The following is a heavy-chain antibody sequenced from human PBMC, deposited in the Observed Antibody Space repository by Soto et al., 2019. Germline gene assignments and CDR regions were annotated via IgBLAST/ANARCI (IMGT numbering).Heavy chain of an antibody. CDR2: IYYSGSS. D-gene: IGHD4-17*01. Sequence: QVQLQESGPGLVKPSQTLSLTCTVSGGSISSGGYYWSWIRQHPGKGLEWIGYIYYSGSSYYNPSLKRRVTISVDTSKTQFSLKLSSVTAADTAVYYCARDGYYYGDYVPDYWGQGTLVTVSS. V-gene: IGHV4-31*03. J-gene: IGHJ4*02. CDR1: GGSISSGGYY. CDR3: ARDGYYYGDYVPDY.